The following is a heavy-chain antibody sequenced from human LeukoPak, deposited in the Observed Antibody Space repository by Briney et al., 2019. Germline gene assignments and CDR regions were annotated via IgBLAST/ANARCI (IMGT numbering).Heavy chain of an antibody. CDR3: ARVFRVATIAEDYFDY. J-gene: IGHJ4*02. CDR1: GFTFSSYW. D-gene: IGHD5-12*01. Sequence: PGGSLRLSCAASGFTFSSYWMSWVRQAPGKGLEWVANIKQDGSEKYYVDSVKGRFTISRDNAKNSLYLQMNSLRAEDTAVYYCARVFRVATIAEDYFDYWGQGTLVTVSS. V-gene: IGHV3-7*01. CDR2: IKQDGSEK.